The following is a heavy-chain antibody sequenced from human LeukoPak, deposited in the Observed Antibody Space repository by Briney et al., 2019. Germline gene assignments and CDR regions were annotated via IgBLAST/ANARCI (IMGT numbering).Heavy chain of an antibody. J-gene: IGHJ4*02. D-gene: IGHD6-6*01. CDR1: GFTFSSYS. V-gene: IGHV3-21*01. CDR3: AGAYATEYYFDY. Sequence: PGGSLRLSCAASGFTFSSYSMNWVRQAPGKGLEWVSSISSSSSYIYYADSVKGRFTISRDNSKNTLYLQMNSLRAEDTAVYYCAGAYATEYYFDYWGQGTLVTVSS. CDR2: ISSSSSYI.